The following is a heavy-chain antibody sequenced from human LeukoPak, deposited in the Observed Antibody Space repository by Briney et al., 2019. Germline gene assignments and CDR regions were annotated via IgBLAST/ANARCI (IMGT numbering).Heavy chain of an antibody. D-gene: IGHD3-3*01. V-gene: IGHV1-2*02. CDR3: ATILTIFGGSWFDP. CDR1: GYTFTGYY. Sequence: AASVKVSCKASGYTFTGYYMHWVRQAPGQGLEWMGWINPNSGGTNYAQKFQGRVTMTRDTSISTAYMELSSLRSEDTAVYYCATILTIFGGSWFDPWGQGTLVTVSS. J-gene: IGHJ5*02. CDR2: INPNSGGT.